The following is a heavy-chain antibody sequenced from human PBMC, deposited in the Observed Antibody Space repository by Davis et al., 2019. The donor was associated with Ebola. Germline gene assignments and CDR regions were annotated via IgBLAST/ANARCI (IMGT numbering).Heavy chain of an antibody. Sequence: SGPTLVKPTQTLTLTCTFSGFSLSTSGVGVGWIRQPPGKALEWHALIDWDDDKYYSTSLKTRLTISKDTSKNQVVLTMTNMDPVDTATYYCARIRREYYYGSGYYYYYYGMDVWGQGTTVTVSS. J-gene: IGHJ6*02. CDR2: IDWDDDK. CDR1: GFSLSTSGVG. CDR3: ARIRREYYYGSGYYYYYYGMDV. V-gene: IGHV2-70*01. D-gene: IGHD3-10*01.